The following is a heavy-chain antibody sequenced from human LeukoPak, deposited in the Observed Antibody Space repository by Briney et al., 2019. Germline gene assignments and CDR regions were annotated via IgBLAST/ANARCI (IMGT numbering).Heavy chain of an antibody. J-gene: IGHJ3*02. V-gene: IGHV4-59*08. D-gene: IGHD3-22*01. Sequence: SETLSLTCTVSGGSISNYYWSWIRQPPGKGLEWIGNIYYSGSPNYNPSLKSRVTISVDTSKNQFSLKLSSVTAADTAVYYCARHLPYYYDSSGYSRTSAFDIWGQGTMVTVSS. CDR2: IYYSGSP. CDR3: ARHLPYYYDSSGYSRTSAFDI. CDR1: GGSISNYY.